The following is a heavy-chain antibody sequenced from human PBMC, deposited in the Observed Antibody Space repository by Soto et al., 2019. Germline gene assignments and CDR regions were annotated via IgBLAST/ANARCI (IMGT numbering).Heavy chain of an antibody. V-gene: IGHV3-23*01. CDR2: ISGSGGST. CDR1: GFTFSSYA. D-gene: IGHD2-2*01. Sequence: GSLRLCCAASGFTFSSYAMSWVRKAPGKGLEWVSAISGSGGSTYYADSVKGRFTISRDNSKNTLYLQMNSLRAEDTAVYYCAKSKGYCSSTSCPSDYYYYYGMDVWGQGTTVTVSS. J-gene: IGHJ6*02. CDR3: AKSKGYCSSTSCPSDYYYYYGMDV.